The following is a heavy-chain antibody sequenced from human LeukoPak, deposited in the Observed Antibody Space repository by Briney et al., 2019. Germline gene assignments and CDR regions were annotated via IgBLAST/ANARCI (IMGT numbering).Heavy chain of an antibody. CDR1: GGSIIGYY. Sequence: SETLSLTCTVSGGSIIGYYWSWIQQSADNRLEWIARLYISGITNYNPNYNPSLESRVTMSSDTSKNQFSLKLSSVTAADTAVYYCARRLRRQLDVFDIWGQGTIVAVSS. J-gene: IGHJ3*02. CDR2: LYISGIT. CDR3: ARRLRRQLDVFDI. V-gene: IGHV4-4*07. D-gene: IGHD3-10*01.